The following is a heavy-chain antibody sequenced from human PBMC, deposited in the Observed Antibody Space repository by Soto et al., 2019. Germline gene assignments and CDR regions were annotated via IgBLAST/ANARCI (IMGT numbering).Heavy chain of an antibody. V-gene: IGHV1-46*03. J-gene: IGHJ6*03. CDR1: GYTFTSYY. D-gene: IGHD4-4*01. CDR3: ARGGATVTQKNYYYYYMDV. Sequence: ASVKVSCKASGYTFTSYYMHWVRQAPGQGLEWMGIINPSGGSTSYAQKFQGRVTMTRDTSTSTVYMELSSLRSEDTAVYYCARGGATVTQKNYYYYYMDVWGKGTTVTVSS. CDR2: INPSGGST.